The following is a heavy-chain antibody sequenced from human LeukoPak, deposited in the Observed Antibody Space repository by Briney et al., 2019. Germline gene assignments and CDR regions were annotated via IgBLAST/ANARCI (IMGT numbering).Heavy chain of an antibody. CDR3: TTVLLSFDSSGYYPFRVDY. D-gene: IGHD3-22*01. Sequence: GGSLRLSCAASGFTFSNAWMSWVRQAPGKGLEWVGRIKSKTDGGTTDYAAPVKGRFTISRDDSKNTPYLQMNSLKTEDTAVYYCTTVLLSFDSSGYYPFRVDYWGQGTLVTVSS. J-gene: IGHJ4*02. CDR2: IKSKTDGGTT. CDR1: GFTFSNAW. V-gene: IGHV3-15*01.